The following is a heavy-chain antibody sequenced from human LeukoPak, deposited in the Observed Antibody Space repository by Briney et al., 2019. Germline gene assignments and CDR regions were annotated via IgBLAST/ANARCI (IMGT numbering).Heavy chain of an antibody. CDR2: IRRKGYGGTT. Sequence: GGSLRLPCTASGFTFGDYSLSWVRQAPEKGLEWVGFIRRKGYGGTTEYAPSAKGRFIISRDDSKTTAYLQMNSLKTDDKAVYYCSRDHDFWSGPFDVWGKGTTVTVSS. J-gene: IGHJ6*04. CDR3: SRDHDFWSGPFDV. V-gene: IGHV3-49*04. D-gene: IGHD3-3*01. CDR1: GFTFGDYS.